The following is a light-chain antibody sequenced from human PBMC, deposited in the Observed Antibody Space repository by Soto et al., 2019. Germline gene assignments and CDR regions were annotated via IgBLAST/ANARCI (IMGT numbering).Light chain of an antibody. Sequence: QSVLTQSPSASASLGASVKLTCTLSSGHSSYAIAWHQQQPEKGPRYLMKLNSDGSPSKGDGIPDRFSGSSSGAERYLTISSLQSDDEADYYCQTWGTGIRVFGGGTKVTVL. CDR3: QTWGTGIRV. CDR1: SGHSSYA. V-gene: IGLV4-69*01. CDR2: LNSDGSP. J-gene: IGLJ3*02.